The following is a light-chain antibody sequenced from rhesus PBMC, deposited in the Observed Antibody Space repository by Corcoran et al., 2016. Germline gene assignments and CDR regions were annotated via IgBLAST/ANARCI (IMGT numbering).Light chain of an antibody. CDR3: YQHSSGYT. CDR2: GAS. Sequence: QVILTQSPATLSLSPGERATLSCRASQSVSSYLSWYQQKPGQAPRRLIYGASSRATGIPTRFSGGGAGTEFTLTISSLEPEDVGVYHCYQHSSGYTFGQGTKVEIK. CDR1: QSVSSY. J-gene: IGKJ1*01. V-gene: IGKV3-10*01.